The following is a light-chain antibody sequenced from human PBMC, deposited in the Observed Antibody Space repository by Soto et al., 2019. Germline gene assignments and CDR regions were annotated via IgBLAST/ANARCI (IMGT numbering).Light chain of an antibody. CDR3: QQYNNWRLHT. CDR2: DAS. Sequence: EIVMTQSPATLSVSPGERATLSCRASQSVGGNLAWYQQRPGRAPRLLIYDASTRATDIPARFSGSGSGTEFTLTISSLQSEDFALYYGQQYNNWRLHTFGQGTKLEIK. V-gene: IGKV3-15*01. J-gene: IGKJ2*01. CDR1: QSVGGN.